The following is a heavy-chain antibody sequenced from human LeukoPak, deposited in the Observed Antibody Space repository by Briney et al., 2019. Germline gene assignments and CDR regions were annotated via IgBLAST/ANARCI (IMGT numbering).Heavy chain of an antibody. Sequence: ASVKVSCKASGYTFTSYGISWVRQAPGQGLEWMGWISAYNGNTNYAQKLQGRVTMTTDTSTSTAYMELRSLRPDDTAVYYCARSRELVTSYYFDYWGQGTLVTVSS. CDR1: GYTFTSYG. CDR3: ARSRELVTSYYFDY. J-gene: IGHJ4*02. D-gene: IGHD3-9*01. CDR2: ISAYNGNT. V-gene: IGHV1-18*01.